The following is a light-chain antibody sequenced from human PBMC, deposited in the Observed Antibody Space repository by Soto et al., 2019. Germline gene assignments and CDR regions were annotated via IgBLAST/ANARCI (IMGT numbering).Light chain of an antibody. V-gene: IGKV3-20*01. J-gene: IGKJ1*01. CDR3: QQYGRSPRT. CDR2: GAS. CDR1: QSLGSSY. Sequence: EIVLTQSPGTLYLSPGERATLSCRASQSLGSSYLAWYQQNPGQAPRLLIYGASNRATGIPARFSGSGSGTEFTLNISRLEPEDFAVYYCQQYGRSPRTLGQGTKVELK.